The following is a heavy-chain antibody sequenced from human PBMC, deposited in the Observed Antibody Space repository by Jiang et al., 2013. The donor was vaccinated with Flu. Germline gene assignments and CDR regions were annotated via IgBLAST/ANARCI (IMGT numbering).Heavy chain of an antibody. CDR2: SSYSGST. CDR1: GGSITSGGYY. J-gene: IGHJ4*02. Sequence: TCSASGGSITSGGYYWSWIRQRPGKGLEWIGYSSYSGSTSYNPSLQSRATISIDTSKNQFSLSVYSVTAADTALYYCARALPYETNFYYGSGLFDYWGRGTLVAVSS. V-gene: IGHV4-31*03. D-gene: IGHD3-10*01. CDR3: ARALPYETNFYYGSGLFDY.